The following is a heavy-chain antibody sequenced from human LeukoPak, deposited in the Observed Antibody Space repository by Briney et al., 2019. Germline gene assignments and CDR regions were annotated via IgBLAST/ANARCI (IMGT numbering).Heavy chain of an antibody. CDR3: ARERWQMGAFDI. J-gene: IGHJ3*02. CDR2: INHSGST. D-gene: IGHD2-15*01. CDR1: GGSFSGYY. V-gene: IGHV4-34*01. Sequence: PSETLSLTCAVYGGSFSGYYWSWIRQPPGKGLEWIGEINHSGSTNYSPSLKSRVTISVDTSKNQFSLKLSSVTAADTAVYYCARERWQMGAFDIWGQGTMVTVSS.